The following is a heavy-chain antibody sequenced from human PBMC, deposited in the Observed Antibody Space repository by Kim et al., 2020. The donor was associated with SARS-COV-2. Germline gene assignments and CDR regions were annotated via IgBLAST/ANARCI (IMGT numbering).Heavy chain of an antibody. CDR1: GYTFTSYY. V-gene: IGHV1-46*01. Sequence: ASVKVSCKASGYTFTSYYMHWVRQAPGQGLEWMGIINPSGGSTSYAQKFQGRVTMTRDTSTSTVYMELSSLRSEDTAVYYCARVFTTYSSGWDLWDYWGQGTLVTVSS. D-gene: IGHD6-19*01. J-gene: IGHJ4*02. CDR3: ARVFTTYSSGWDLWDY. CDR2: INPSGGST.